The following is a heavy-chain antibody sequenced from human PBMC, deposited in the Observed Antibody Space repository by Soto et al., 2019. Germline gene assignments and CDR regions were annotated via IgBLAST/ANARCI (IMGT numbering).Heavy chain of an antibody. CDR2: IYTSGST. CDR3: ARTITMVRGDDDAFDI. D-gene: IGHD3-10*01. V-gene: IGHV4-4*07. Sequence: QVQLQESGPGLVKPSETLSLTCTVSGGSISSYYWSWIRQPAGKGLEWIGRIYTSGSTNYNPSLTSRVTMSVDTSKNQFSLKLSSVTAADTAVYYCARTITMVRGDDDAFDIWGQGTMVTVSS. CDR1: GGSISSYY. J-gene: IGHJ3*02.